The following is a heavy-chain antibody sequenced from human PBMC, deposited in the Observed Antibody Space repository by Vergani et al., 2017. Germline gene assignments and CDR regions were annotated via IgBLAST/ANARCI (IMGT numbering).Heavy chain of an antibody. Sequence: QVRLQESGPGLVKPSETLSLTCSVSGGSITNNFWSWIRRPPGKGLEWIGYIHHSGATNSKSSLRSRVSISIDTSKSSFSLRLSSVTTADTAMYYFARHGTADYGDYLYYFDYWGQGTLVSVSS. V-gene: IGHV4-59*01. CDR1: GGSITNNF. CDR3: ARHGTADYGDYLYYFDY. D-gene: IGHD4-17*01. J-gene: IGHJ4*02. CDR2: IHHSGAT.